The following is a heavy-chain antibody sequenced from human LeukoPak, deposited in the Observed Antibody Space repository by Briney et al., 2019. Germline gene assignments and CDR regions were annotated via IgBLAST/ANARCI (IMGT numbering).Heavy chain of an antibody. J-gene: IGHJ4*02. V-gene: IGHV3-23*01. CDR2: TSGSGGST. CDR3: AKDHGSSWYRIDFDY. D-gene: IGHD6-13*01. CDR1: GFTFSSYA. Sequence: GGSLRLSCAASGFTFSSYAMSWVRQAPGKGLEWVSATSGSGGSTYYADSVKGRFTISRDNSKNTLYLQMNSLRAEDTAVYYCAKDHGSSWYRIDFDYWGQGTLVTVSS.